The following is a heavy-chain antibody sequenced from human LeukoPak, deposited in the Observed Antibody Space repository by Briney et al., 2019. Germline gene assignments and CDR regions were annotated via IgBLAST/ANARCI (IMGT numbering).Heavy chain of an antibody. D-gene: IGHD4-17*01. Sequence: PGGSLRLSCAASGFTFNDAWMTWVRQAPGKGLEWVGRIKIKTDGGTTDDAAPVKGRFTISRDDSKNMLYLQMTSLKTEDTAVYYCPTGPTYGDYASDFDYWGQGTLVTVSS. CDR2: IKIKTDGGTT. V-gene: IGHV3-15*01. J-gene: IGHJ4*02. CDR1: GFTFNDAW. CDR3: PTGPTYGDYASDFDY.